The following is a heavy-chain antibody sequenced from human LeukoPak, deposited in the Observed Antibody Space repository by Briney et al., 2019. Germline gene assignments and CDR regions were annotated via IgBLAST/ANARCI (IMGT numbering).Heavy chain of an antibody. CDR2: IITIVGTT. J-gene: IGHJ5*02. Sequence: SVKVSCKASGGTFTIYGNSWVRQAPGQGLERMGGIITIVGTTNYAQKFQGRVTTTTDESTSTAYMDLSSLSSGDTAVYDCANGYICGGSCSKKWFDPWGPGNLVTASP. D-gene: IGHD2-15*01. CDR1: GGTFTIYG. CDR3: ANGYICGGSCSKKWFDP. V-gene: IGHV1-69*05.